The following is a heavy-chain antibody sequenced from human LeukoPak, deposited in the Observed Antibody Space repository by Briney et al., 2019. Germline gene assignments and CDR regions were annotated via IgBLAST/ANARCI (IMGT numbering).Heavy chain of an antibody. Sequence: PGGSLSLSCEASGFTFSSYRMTWFRQAPGKGLEWVDSISSSSGYIYYADSVKGRFTISRDNAKNSLYLQMNSLRDEDTAIYYCARETTVIKKIDYWGQGTLVTVSS. CDR2: ISSSSGYI. D-gene: IGHD4-17*01. CDR1: GFTFSSYR. CDR3: ARETTVIKKIDY. J-gene: IGHJ4*02. V-gene: IGHV3-21*01.